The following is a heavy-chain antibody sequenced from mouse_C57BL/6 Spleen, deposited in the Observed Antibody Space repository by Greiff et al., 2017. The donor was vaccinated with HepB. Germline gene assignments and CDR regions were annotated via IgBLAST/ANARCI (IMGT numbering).Heavy chain of an antibody. CDR2: ISYDGSN. V-gene: IGHV3-6*01. D-gene: IGHD1-1*01. J-gene: IGHJ4*01. CDR1: GYSITSGYY. CDR3: AGHYGSLDY. Sequence: EVQVVESGPGLVKPSQSLSLTCSVTGYSITSGYYWNWIRQFPGNKLEWMGYISYDGSNNYNPSLKNRISITRDTSKNQFFLKLNSVTTEDTATYYCAGHYGSLDYWGQGTSVTVSS.